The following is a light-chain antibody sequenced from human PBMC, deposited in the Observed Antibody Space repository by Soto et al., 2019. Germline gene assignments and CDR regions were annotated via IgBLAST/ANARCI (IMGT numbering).Light chain of an antibody. CDR3: CSYVSSSTFWV. J-gene: IGLJ3*02. CDR1: SSDVGSYNV. Sequence: QSALTQPASVSGSPGQSITISCTGTSSDVGSYNVVSWYQQHPGKAPKLIIYEGSKRPSGVSNRFSGSKSGNTASLTISELQAEDEADYYCCSYVSSSTFWVFGGGTKLTVL. CDR2: EGS. V-gene: IGLV2-23*03.